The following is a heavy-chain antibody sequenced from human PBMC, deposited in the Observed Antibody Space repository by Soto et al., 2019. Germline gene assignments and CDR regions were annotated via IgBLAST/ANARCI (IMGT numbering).Heavy chain of an antibody. CDR1: GFSFRNYC. D-gene: IGHD2-2*01. CDR3: AKGYCSGTSCYRGYGMDV. V-gene: IGHV3-30*18. CDR2: ISYEEINNK. Sequence: GGSLRLSCVASGFSFRNYCMHWVRQAPCKGLEWVAVISYEEINNKNYADSVKGRFTISRDNSEKTLYLQMDSLIGQYTAFYYCAKGYCSGTSCYRGYGMDVCGQGTTVTVCS. J-gene: IGHJ6*02.